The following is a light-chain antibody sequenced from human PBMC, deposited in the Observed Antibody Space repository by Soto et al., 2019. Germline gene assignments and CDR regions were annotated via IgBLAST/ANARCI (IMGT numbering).Light chain of an antibody. CDR1: QSISSY. CDR3: QQSYTIPLWT. J-gene: IGKJ1*01. Sequence: DIQMTQSPSSLSASLGDRVTITCRASQSISSYLNWYQQKPGEAPKLLIYAASRLQNGVPSRFSGSGSGTDFSLTISSLQPEDFATYFCQQSYTIPLWTFGQGTKVDIK. CDR2: AAS. V-gene: IGKV1-39*01.